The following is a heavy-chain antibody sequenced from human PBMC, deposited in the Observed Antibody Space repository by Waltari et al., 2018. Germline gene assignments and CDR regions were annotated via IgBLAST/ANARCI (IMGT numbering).Heavy chain of an antibody. V-gene: IGHV4-4*07. CDR2: IYTSGST. CDR3: ARAPAAGTYYYYMDV. CDR1: GGSISSYY. D-gene: IGHD6-13*01. Sequence: QVQLQEPGPGLVKPSETLPLTCLVPGGSISSYYWSWIRQPAGKGLEWIGRIYTSGSTNYNPSLKSRVTMSVDTSKNQFSLKLSSVTAADTAVYYCARAPAAGTYYYYMDVWGKGTTVTISS. J-gene: IGHJ6*03.